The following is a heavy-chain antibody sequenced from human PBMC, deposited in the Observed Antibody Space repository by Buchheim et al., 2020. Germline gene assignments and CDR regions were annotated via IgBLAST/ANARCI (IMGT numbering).Heavy chain of an antibody. CDR1: GFIFSGYA. D-gene: IGHD2-15*01. CDR2: SSGSGSST. V-gene: IGHV3-23*01. Sequence: EVRLLESGGGLVQTGGSLRLSCAASGFIFSGYAMSWVRQAPGKGLEWVSASSGSGSSTFYAGSVKGRFTISRDNSKNTLYVQMNSLRVEDTAAYYCARADAYCSGGNCLDVFDIWGQGT. CDR3: ARADAYCSGGNCLDVFDI. J-gene: IGHJ3*02.